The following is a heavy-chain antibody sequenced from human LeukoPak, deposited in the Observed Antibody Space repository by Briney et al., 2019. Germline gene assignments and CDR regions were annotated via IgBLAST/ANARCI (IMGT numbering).Heavy chain of an antibody. CDR2: ISGSGGST. J-gene: IGHJ5*02. CDR1: GFTFSSYS. CDR3: AKDTLWFGELLFDP. V-gene: IGHV3-23*01. Sequence: GGSLRLSCAASGFTFSSYSMQWVRQAPGKGLEWVSAISGSGGSTYYADSVKGRFTISRDNSKNTLYLQMNSLRAEDTAVYYCAKDTLWFGELLFDPWGQGILVTVSS. D-gene: IGHD3-10*01.